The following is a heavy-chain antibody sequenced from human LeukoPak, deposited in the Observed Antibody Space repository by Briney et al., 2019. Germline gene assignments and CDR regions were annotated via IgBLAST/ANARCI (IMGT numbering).Heavy chain of an antibody. CDR1: GFTVSSNS. CDR3: ARGPGWYFDY. J-gene: IGHJ4*02. CDR2: INSAGSST. V-gene: IGHV3-74*01. Sequence: GGSLRLSCAASGFTVSSNSMNWVRQAPGKGLVWVSRINSAGSSTSYADSVKGRFTMSRDNAKNTLYLQMNSLRAEDTAVYYCARGPGWYFDYWGQGSLVTVSS. D-gene: IGHD2-15*01.